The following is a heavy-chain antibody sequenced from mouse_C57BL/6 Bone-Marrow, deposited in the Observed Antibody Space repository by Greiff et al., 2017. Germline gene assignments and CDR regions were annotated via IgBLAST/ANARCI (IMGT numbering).Heavy chain of an antibody. J-gene: IGHJ4*01. CDR2: ISDGGSYT. Sequence: DVKLVESGGGLVKPGGSLKLSCAASGFTFSSYAMSWVRQTPEKRLEWVATISDGGSYTYYPDNVKGRFTISRDNAKNNLYLQMSHLKSEDTAMYYCARDGETAQAFYAMDYWGQGTSVTVSS. V-gene: IGHV5-4*01. CDR3: ARDGETAQAFYAMDY. D-gene: IGHD3-2*02. CDR1: GFTFSSYA.